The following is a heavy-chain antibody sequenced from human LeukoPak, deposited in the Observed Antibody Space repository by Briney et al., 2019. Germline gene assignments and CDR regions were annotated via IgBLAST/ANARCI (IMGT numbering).Heavy chain of an antibody. CDR1: GFTFSSYG. CDR3: ARDKSSTSLHWFDP. CDR2: ISSSSSYI. J-gene: IGHJ5*02. D-gene: IGHD2-2*01. V-gene: IGHV3-21*01. Sequence: PGGSLRLSCAASGFTFSSYGMNWVRQAPGKGLEWVSSISSSSSYIYYADSVKGRFTISRDNAKNSLYLQMNSLRAEDTAVYYCARDKSSTSLHWFDPWGQGTLVTVSS.